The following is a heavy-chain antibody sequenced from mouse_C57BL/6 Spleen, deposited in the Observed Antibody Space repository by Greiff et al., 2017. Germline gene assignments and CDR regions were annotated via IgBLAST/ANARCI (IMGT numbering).Heavy chain of an antibody. CDR3: ASDPPNWAIDY. CDR2: INYDGSST. CDR1: GFTFSDYY. V-gene: IGHV5-16*01. Sequence: EVKLVGPEGGLVQPGSSMKLSCTASGFTFSDYYMAWVRQVPEKGLEWVANINYDGSSTYYLDSLKSRFIFSRDNAKNILYLQMSSLKSEATATYYCASDPPNWAIDYWGQGTSVTVSS. J-gene: IGHJ4*01. D-gene: IGHD4-1*02.